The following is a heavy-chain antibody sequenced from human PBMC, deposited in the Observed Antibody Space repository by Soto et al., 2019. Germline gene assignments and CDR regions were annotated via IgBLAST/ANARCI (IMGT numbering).Heavy chain of an antibody. D-gene: IGHD2-8*01. V-gene: IGHV1-3*01. J-gene: IGHJ4*02. CDR3: SRDLNGGNPFGY. CDR1: GYTLPNYS. Sequence: QVQFVQSGAEVKKPGASVRLSCKPSGYTLPNYSIQWVRQAAGQGLQWLGWINPGSGYTEYSQRFQGRVTLSRDNSASTFYMDLTSQSSEDTAVYFCSRDLNGGNPFGYWGQRTLVTVSS. CDR2: INPGSGYT.